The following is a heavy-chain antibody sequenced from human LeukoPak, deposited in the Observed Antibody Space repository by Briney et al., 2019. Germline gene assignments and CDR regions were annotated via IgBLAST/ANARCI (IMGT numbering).Heavy chain of an antibody. CDR3: ARVDGSPDY. D-gene: IGHD2-15*01. CDR2: VNLKSGYT. Sequence: ASVKLSCKASRHTFTRFEINWVRQATGHGLEWMGWVNLKSGYTGYAQKFQGRVTITRDTSINTAYMELSSLRSEDTAVYYCARVDGSPDYWGQGTLVTVSS. V-gene: IGHV1-8*03. CDR1: RHTFTRFE. J-gene: IGHJ4*02.